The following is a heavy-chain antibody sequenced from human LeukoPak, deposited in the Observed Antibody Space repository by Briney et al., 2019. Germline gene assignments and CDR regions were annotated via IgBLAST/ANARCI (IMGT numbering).Heavy chain of an antibody. Sequence: GGSLRLSCAASGFTFSSYGMHWVRQAPGKGLEWVAVISYDGSNKYYADSVKGRFTISRDNSKNTLYLQMNSLRAEDTAVYYCAKDPRAAVPNWYFDLWGRGTLVTVSS. CDR3: AKDPRAAVPNWYFDL. CDR1: GFTFSSYG. CDR2: ISYDGSNK. V-gene: IGHV3-30*18. D-gene: IGHD6-25*01. J-gene: IGHJ2*01.